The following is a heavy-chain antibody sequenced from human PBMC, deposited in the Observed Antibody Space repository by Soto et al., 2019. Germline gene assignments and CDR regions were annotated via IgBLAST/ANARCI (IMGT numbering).Heavy chain of an antibody. D-gene: IGHD3-10*01. J-gene: IGHJ6*02. CDR2: IYPGDSDT. CDR1: GYSFTSYW. CDR3: ARHGWLGKDYYGMDV. Sequence: PXEALKISCKGYGYSFTSYWIGWVRQMPGKGLEWMGIIYPGDSDTRYSPSFQGQVTISADKSISTAYLQWSSLKASETAMYYCARHGWLGKDYYGMDVWGQGTTVTASS. V-gene: IGHV5-51*01.